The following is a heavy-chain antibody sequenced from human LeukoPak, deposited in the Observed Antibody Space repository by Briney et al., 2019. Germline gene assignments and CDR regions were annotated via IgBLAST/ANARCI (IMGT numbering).Heavy chain of an antibody. CDR3: TGSEAVAAHDY. CDR2: IKSKTDGGTT. CDR1: GFTFSNAW. J-gene: IGHJ4*02. Sequence: KPGGSLRLSCAASGFTFSNAWMSWVRQAPGKGLEWVGRIKSKTDGGTTDYAAPVKGRFTIPRDDSKNTLYLQMNGLKTEDTAVYYCTGSEAVAAHDYWGQGTLVTVSS. V-gene: IGHV3-15*01. D-gene: IGHD6-19*01.